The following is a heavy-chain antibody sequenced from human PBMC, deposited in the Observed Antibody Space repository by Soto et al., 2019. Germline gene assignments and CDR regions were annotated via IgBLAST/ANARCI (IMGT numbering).Heavy chain of an antibody. Sequence: QVQLVQSGAEEKKPGASVKVSCKASGYTFTSYAMHWVRQAPGQRLEWMGWINAGNGNTKYSQKFKARVTITRDTSASPAYMELSRLRSEDTAVYYCVRVGPPAVPWGQGTLVTFS. CDR2: INAGNGNT. D-gene: IGHD2-15*01. V-gene: IGHV1-3*05. CDR1: GYTFTSYA. J-gene: IGHJ5*02. CDR3: VRVGPPAVP.